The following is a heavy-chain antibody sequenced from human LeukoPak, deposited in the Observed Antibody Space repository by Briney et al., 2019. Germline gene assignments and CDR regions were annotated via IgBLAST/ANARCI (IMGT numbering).Heavy chain of an antibody. CDR3: ARDVHGGYGSGWFDP. CDR2: IMPLFGTA. Sequence: GASVKVSCKTSGGTFNNSAISWVRQAPGQGLEWLGGIMPLFGTAGYAQKFQGRVTITKDESTRTVYLELTSLTPDDTDVYYCARDVHGGYGSGWFDPWGQGTLVSVSS. CDR1: GGTFNNSA. D-gene: IGHD5-12*01. J-gene: IGHJ5*02. V-gene: IGHV1-69*05.